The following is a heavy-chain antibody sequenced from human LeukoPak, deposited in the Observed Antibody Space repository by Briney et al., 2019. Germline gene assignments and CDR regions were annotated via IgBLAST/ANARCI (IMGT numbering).Heavy chain of an antibody. D-gene: IGHD1-7*01. V-gene: IGHV3-23*01. CDR1: GFTFSSYA. J-gene: IGHJ4*02. CDR3: AKRITGTLRYFDY. Sequence: GGSLRLSCAASGFTFSSYAMSWVRQAPGKGLEWVSGISGGGASTYCADSVKGRFTTSRENSKNTLYLQMNSLRAEDTAVYYCAKRITGTLRYFDYWGQGTLVTVSS. CDR2: ISGGGAST.